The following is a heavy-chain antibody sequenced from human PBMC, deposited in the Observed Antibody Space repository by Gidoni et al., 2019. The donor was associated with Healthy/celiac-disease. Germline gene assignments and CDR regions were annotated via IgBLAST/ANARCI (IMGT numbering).Heavy chain of an antibody. D-gene: IGHD2-15*01. J-gene: IGHJ6*02. V-gene: IGHV3-9*01. CDR2: ISWNSGSI. CDR1: GFTFDDYA. CDR3: AKGPGGYCSGGSCYWYYYYGMDV. Sequence: EVQLVESGGGLVQPGRSLRRSCAASGFTFDDYAMHWVRQAPGKGLEWVSGISWNSGSIVYADSVKGRFTISRDNAKNSLYLQMNSLRAEDTALYYCAKGPGGYCSGGSCYWYYYYGMDVWGQGTTVTVSS.